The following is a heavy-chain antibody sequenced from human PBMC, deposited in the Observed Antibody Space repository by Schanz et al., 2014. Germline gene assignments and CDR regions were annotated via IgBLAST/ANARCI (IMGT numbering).Heavy chain of an antibody. Sequence: QVQLVQSGDEVKKPGASVKVSCKTSGYTFSDYGITWVRQAPGQGLEWVGWISPYTGNTHYFDKMEGRSAMTTATSTSAAYMELRSLRSDDTAMYYCATMWGDCAATACQILEVIDVRGQGTMNTGS. CDR3: ATMWGDCAATACQILEVIDV. D-gene: IGHD2-8*02. V-gene: IGHV1-18*01. CDR2: ISPYTGNT. CDR1: GYTFSDYG. J-gene: IGHJ3*01.